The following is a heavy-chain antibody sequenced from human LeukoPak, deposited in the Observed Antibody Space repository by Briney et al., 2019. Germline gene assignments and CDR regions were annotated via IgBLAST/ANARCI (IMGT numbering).Heavy chain of an antibody. CDR1: GFTFDDYA. D-gene: IGHD2-15*01. Sequence: GGSLRLSCAASGFTFDDYAMHWVRQAPGKGLEWVSLISWDGGSTYYADSVKGRFTISRDNAKNSLYLQMNSLRAEDTAVYYCARVDCGGGGCFHYYGMDVWGQGTTVTVSS. J-gene: IGHJ6*02. V-gene: IGHV3-43D*03. CDR3: ARVDCGGGGCFHYYGMDV. CDR2: ISWDGGST.